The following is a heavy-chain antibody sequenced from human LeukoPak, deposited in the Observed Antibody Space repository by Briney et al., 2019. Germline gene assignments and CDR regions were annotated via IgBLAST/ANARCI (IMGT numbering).Heavy chain of an antibody. CDR3: ARRPSGSGWHPYSYYGMDV. J-gene: IGHJ6*02. V-gene: IGHV4-59*01. CDR1: GGSISSYY. D-gene: IGHD6-19*01. CDR2: ICYSGST. Sequence: SETLSLTCAVSGGSISSYYWSWIRQPPGKGLEWIGYICYSGSTNYNPSLKSRASISVDTSKNQFSLKLSSVTAAATAVYYCARRPSGSGWHPYSYYGMDVWGQGTTVTVSS.